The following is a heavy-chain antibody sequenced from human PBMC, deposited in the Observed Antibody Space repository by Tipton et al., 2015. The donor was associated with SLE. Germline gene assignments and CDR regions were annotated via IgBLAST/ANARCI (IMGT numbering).Heavy chain of an antibody. Sequence: SLRLSCAASGFTFSNHGMHWVRQAPGKGLEWVAVISYDGSNKYYADSVKGRFTISRDNAKNSLYPQMNSLRAEDTAVYYCTRELGFAGDYFDYWGQGTLVTVSS. CDR3: TRELGFAGDYFDY. CDR1: GFTFSNHG. D-gene: IGHD7-27*01. V-gene: IGHV3-30*03. J-gene: IGHJ4*02. CDR2: ISYDGSNK.